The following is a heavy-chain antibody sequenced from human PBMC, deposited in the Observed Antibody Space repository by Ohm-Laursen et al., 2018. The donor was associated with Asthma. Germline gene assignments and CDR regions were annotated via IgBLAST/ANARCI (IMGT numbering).Heavy chain of an antibody. V-gene: IGHV3-21*01. J-gene: IGHJ5*02. Sequence: GSLRLSCTASGFTFSSYNMNWVRQAPGKGLEWVSSISHSGTYKYYADSVKGRFTISRDNARNSLDLQLSSLRAEDSALYYCARDTTSYHGSGSFDPWGQGTLVTVFS. CDR2: ISHSGTYK. D-gene: IGHD3-10*01. CDR3: ARDTTSYHGSGSFDP. CDR1: GFTFSSYN.